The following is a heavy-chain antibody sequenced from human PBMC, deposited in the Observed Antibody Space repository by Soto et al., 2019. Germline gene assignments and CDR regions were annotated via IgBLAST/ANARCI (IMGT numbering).Heavy chain of an antibody. CDR2: ISYDGSNK. D-gene: IGHD3-3*01. J-gene: IGHJ4*02. CDR1: GLTFSSYG. Sequence: HPGGSLRLSCAASGLTFSSYGMHWVRQAPGKGLEWVAVISYDGSNKYYTDSVKGRFTISRDNSKNTLYLQMNSLRAEDTAVYYCAKANAGYYDFWSGYYGATLFDYWGQGTLVTVSS. CDR3: AKANAGYYDFWSGYYGATLFDY. V-gene: IGHV3-30*18.